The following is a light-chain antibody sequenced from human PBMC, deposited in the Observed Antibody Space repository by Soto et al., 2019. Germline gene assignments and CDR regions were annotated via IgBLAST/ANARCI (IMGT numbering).Light chain of an antibody. CDR1: QSVSSSY. CDR2: AAS. J-gene: IGKJ2*01. Sequence: EIVLTQSPGTLPLSPGERATLSCRASQSVSSSYLAWYQQQPGQAPRLLIYAASSRATGIPDRFSGSGSGTDYTLTISRLEPEDFAVYYCQQYGSPPNTFGQGTKLELK. V-gene: IGKV3-20*01. CDR3: QQYGSPPNT.